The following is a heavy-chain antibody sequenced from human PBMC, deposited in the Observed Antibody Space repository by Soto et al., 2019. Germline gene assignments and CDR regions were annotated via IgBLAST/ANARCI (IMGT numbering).Heavy chain of an antibody. CDR3: AGDIVVVPAATRADDAFDI. V-gene: IGHV3-23*01. Sequence: GGSLRLSCAASGFTFSSYAMSWVRQAPGKGLEWVSAISGSGGSTYYADSVKGRLTTSRDNSKNTLYLQMNSLRAEDTAVYYCAGDIVVVPAATRADDAFDIWGQGTMVTVSS. J-gene: IGHJ3*02. CDR1: GFTFSSYA. CDR2: ISGSGGST. D-gene: IGHD2-2*01.